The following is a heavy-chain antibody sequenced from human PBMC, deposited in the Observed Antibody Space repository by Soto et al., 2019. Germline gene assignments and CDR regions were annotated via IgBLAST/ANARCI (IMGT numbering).Heavy chain of an antibody. V-gene: IGHV6-1*01. CDR1: GDSVSSNSAG. CDR3: TGITWFRGMDV. D-gene: IGHD3-10*01. Sequence: SQTLSLTCVISGDSVSSNSAGWNWIGQSPSRGLEWLGGTYYKSKWNNDYALSVKSRITINPDTSKNQFSLHLYSVTPEDTAVYYCTGITWFRGMDVWGQGTPVTV. J-gene: IGHJ6*02. CDR2: TYYKSKWNN.